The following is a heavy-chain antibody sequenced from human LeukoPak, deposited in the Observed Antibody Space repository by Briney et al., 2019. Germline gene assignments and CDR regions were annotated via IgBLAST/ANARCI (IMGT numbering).Heavy chain of an antibody. CDR2: FDPEDGET. J-gene: IGHJ4*02. D-gene: IGHD6-13*01. CDR3: ATTPIAAAGTFRFPRFDY. CDR1: GYTLTELS. V-gene: IGHV1-24*01. Sequence: ASVKVSCKVSGYTLTELSMHLVRQAPGKGLEWMGGFDPEDGETIYAQKFQGRVTMTEDTSTDTAYMELSSLRSEDTAVYYCATTPIAAAGTFRFPRFDYWGQGTLVTVSS.